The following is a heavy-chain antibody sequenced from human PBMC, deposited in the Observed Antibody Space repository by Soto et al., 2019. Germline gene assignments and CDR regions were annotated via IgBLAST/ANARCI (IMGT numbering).Heavy chain of an antibody. V-gene: IGHV1-69*01. D-gene: IGHD5-18*01. Sequence: QVQLVQSGAEVKKPGSSVKVSCKASGDTFSNTAFIWVRQAPGQGLEWMGGIIPIFGAPNYAQKFQGRLMISADDTASKAYMELNTLTSEDTAVYYCATPAEPLDTAMLKGLAHWGQGTLVTVSS. CDR2: IIPIFGAP. CDR3: ATPAEPLDTAMLKGLAH. CDR1: GDTFSNTA. J-gene: IGHJ4*02.